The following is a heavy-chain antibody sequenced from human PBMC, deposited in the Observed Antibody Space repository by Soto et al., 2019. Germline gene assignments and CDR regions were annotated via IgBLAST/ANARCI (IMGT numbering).Heavy chain of an antibody. CDR2: IYYSGST. CDR1: GGSISSGGYY. V-gene: IGHV4-31*03. D-gene: IGHD2-15*01. Sequence: PSETLSLTCTVSGGSISSGGYYWSWIRQHPGKGLEWIGYIYYSGSTYYNPSLKSRVTISVDTSKNQFSLKLSSVTAADTAVYYCARVLGAAATPFAFDPWGQGTLVTVSS. CDR3: ARVLGAAATPFAFDP. J-gene: IGHJ5*02.